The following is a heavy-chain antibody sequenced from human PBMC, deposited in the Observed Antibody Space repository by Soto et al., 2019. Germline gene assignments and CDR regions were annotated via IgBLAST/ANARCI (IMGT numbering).Heavy chain of an antibody. CDR2: LSDSGGST. J-gene: IGHJ4*02. CDR3: AKRGIVLISSNPSFDE. CDR1: GFTFSTHA. D-gene: IGHD3-22*01. Sequence: HPGGSLRLSCAASGFTFSTHAMSWVRQAPGKGLEWVSGLSDSGGSTYYADSVRGRFTISRDNSKNTLFLQMNNLRAEDTAVYYCAKRGIVLISSNPSFDEWGQGTLVTVSS. V-gene: IGHV3-23*01.